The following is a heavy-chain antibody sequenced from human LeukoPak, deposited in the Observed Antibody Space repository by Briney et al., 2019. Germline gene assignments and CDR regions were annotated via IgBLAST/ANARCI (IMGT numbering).Heavy chain of an antibody. J-gene: IGHJ4*02. Sequence: PGGTLRLSCAASGFTFSTYGMTWVRQAPGKGLEWVSAISGSGGSTYYADSVKGRFTISRDNSKNTLYLQMNSLRAEDTAVYYCAISGSYWAWAHWGQGTLVTISS. D-gene: IGHD1-26*01. CDR2: ISGSGGST. CDR3: AISGSYWAWAH. CDR1: GFTFSTYG. V-gene: IGHV3-23*01.